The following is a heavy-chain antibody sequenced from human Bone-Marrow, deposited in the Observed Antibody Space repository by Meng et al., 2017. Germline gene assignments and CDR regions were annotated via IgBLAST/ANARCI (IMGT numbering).Heavy chain of an antibody. CDR1: GDSVSSNSIT. CDR3: ARGMSAPTSYFDY. Sequence: SQTLSLTCAISGDSVSSNSITWNWIRQSPSRGLEWLGRTYYRSKWYNDYAVSVKSRITINPDTSKNQFSLQLNSVTPEDTAVYYCARGMSAPTSYFDYWGQGTLATFPS. D-gene: IGHD6-13*01. V-gene: IGHV6-1*01. CDR2: TYYRSKWYN. J-gene: IGHJ4*02.